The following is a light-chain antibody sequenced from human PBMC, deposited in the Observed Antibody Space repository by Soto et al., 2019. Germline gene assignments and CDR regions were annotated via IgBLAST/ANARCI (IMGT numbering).Light chain of an antibody. V-gene: IGKV1-5*01. CDR2: HAS. Sequence: DIQMTQSPSTLSASVGDRVTITCRASQFISSWLAWYQQKPGKVPKLLIFHASNLESGVPSRFSGSGSGTEFTLNISSLQPDDFATYYCQQYNSYPWTFGQGTKVEI. CDR1: QFISSW. CDR3: QQYNSYPWT. J-gene: IGKJ1*01.